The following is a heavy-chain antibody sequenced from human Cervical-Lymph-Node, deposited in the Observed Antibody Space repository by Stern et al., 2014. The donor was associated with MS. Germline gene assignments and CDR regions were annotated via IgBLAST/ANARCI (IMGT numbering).Heavy chain of an antibody. Sequence: EEQLVESGGDLVQPGGSLRLSCAASGFTFNKYAMHWVRQAPGKGLEWVSTISGSGGSIYYADSVKGRFTISRDNSENTLYLQMHSLRAEDTAIYYCAKQYFDSSGYSYYYGMDVWGQGTTVTVSS. CDR3: AKQYFDSSGYSYYYGMDV. CDR1: GFTFNKYA. V-gene: IGHV3-23*04. CDR2: ISGSGGSI. J-gene: IGHJ6*02. D-gene: IGHD3-22*01.